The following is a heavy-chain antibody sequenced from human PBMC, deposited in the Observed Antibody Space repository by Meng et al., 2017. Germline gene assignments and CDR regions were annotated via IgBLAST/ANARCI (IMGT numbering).Heavy chain of an antibody. CDR3: ARERGSRQFDL. Sequence: GGSLRLSCVASGFTFSGYWMGWVRQAPGKGLEWVANIKQDGSEMYYVDSVKGRFTISRDNAKNSLYVQMNSLRVEDTALYFCARERGSRQFDLWGRGTLVTVSS. J-gene: IGHJ2*01. V-gene: IGHV3-7*01. CDR2: IKQDGSEM. D-gene: IGHD3-10*01. CDR1: GFTFSGYW.